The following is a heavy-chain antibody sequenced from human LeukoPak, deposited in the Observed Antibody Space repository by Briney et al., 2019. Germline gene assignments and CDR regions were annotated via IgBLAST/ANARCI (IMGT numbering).Heavy chain of an antibody. J-gene: IGHJ4*02. V-gene: IGHV4-61*02. CDR3: ARGVPSVAGTYYFDY. D-gene: IGHD6-19*01. CDR2: IYTSGST. CDR1: GGSISSGSYY. Sequence: KPSETLSLTCTVSGGSISSGSYYWSWIRQPAGKGLEWIGRIYTSGSTNYNPSLKSRVTISVDTSKNQFSLKLSSVTAADTAVYYCARGVPSVAGTYYFDYWGQGTLVTVSS.